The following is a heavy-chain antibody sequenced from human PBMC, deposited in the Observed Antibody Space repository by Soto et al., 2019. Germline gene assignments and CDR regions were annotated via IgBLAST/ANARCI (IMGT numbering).Heavy chain of an antibody. CDR1: GFTFSSSA. Sequence: SVKVSCKASGFTFSSSAVQWVRQARGQRLGWIGKIVVGSGNTNYAQKFQERVTITRDMSTSTAYMELSSLRSEDTAFYYCAAFDPGPMGFDPWGQGTLVTVSS. CDR2: IVVGSGNT. D-gene: IGHD3-9*01. J-gene: IGHJ5*02. V-gene: IGHV1-58*01. CDR3: AAFDPGPMGFDP.